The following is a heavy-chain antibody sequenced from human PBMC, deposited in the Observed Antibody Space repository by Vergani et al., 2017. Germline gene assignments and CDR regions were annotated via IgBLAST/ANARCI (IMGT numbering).Heavy chain of an antibody. J-gene: IGHJ3*02. CDR2: IKQNGSEK. CDR3: ARPSAPGENDALDR. Sequence: EVQLVESGGGLVQPGGSLRLSCAASGFMFSNYWMNWVRHAPGKGLEWVANIKQNGSEKYYVDSARGRFTISRDNAQNSLYLQMNSLRADDTAVYYFARPSAPGENDALDRCGQGTMVTVSS. V-gene: IGHV3-7*01. CDR1: GFMFSNYW. D-gene: IGHD4-17*01.